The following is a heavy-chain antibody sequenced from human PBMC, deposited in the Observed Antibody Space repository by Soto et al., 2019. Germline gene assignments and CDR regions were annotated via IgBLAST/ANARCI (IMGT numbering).Heavy chain of an antibody. CDR2: IKSKTDGGTT. D-gene: IGHD3-10*01. J-gene: IGHJ6*02. CDR1: GFTFSKAW. Sequence: PGGSLRRSCAASGFTFSKAWMSWVRQAPGMGLEWVGRIKSKTDGGTTYYADSVKGRFTVSRDITDNILYLEMTSLRAEDTAIYYCCGTIGGPFLSYGMDVWGRGTTVTVSS. V-gene: IGHV3-15*01. CDR3: CGTIGGPFLSYGMDV.